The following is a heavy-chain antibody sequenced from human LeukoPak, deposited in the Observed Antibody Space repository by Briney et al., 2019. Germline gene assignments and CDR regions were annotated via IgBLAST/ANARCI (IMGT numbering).Heavy chain of an antibody. Sequence: GGSLRLSCAASGFTFSSYSMNWVRQAPGKGLEWVSSISSSSSYIYYANSVKGRFTISRDNAKSSLYLQMNSLRAEDAAVYYCATGAGSVGYYYDARPKYYFDYWGQGTLVTVSS. CDR2: ISSSSSYI. CDR3: ATGAGSVGYYYDARPKYYFDY. J-gene: IGHJ4*02. V-gene: IGHV3-21*01. CDR1: GFTFSSYS. D-gene: IGHD3-22*01.